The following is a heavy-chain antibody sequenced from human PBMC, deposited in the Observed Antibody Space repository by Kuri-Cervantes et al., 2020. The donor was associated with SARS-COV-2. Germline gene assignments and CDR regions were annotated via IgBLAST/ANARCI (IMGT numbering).Heavy chain of an antibody. CDR1: GGSFSGYY. D-gene: IGHD2-15*01. Sequence: GSLRLSCAVYGGSFSGYYWSWIRQPPGKGLEWIGEINHSGSTNYNPSLKSRVTISVDTSKNQFSLKLSSVTTADTAVYYCVKDGPRYCSGGSCSRDNKGAESDYWGQGTLVTVSS. J-gene: IGHJ4*02. CDR3: VKDGPRYCSGGSCSRDNKGAESDY. CDR2: INHSGST. V-gene: IGHV4-34*01.